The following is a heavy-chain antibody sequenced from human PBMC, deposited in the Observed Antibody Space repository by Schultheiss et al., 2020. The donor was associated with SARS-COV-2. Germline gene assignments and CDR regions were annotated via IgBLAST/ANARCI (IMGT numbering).Heavy chain of an antibody. V-gene: IGHV1-69*13. CDR1: GGTFSSYA. Sequence: SVKVSCKASGGTFSSYAISWVRQAPGQGLEWMGGIIPIFGTANYAQKFQGRVTITADESTSTAYMELSSLRSEDTAVCYCARGGGQLVPYYYYGMDVWGQGTTVTVSS. CDR2: IIPIFGTA. CDR3: ARGGGQLVPYYYYGMDV. D-gene: IGHD6-6*01. J-gene: IGHJ6*02.